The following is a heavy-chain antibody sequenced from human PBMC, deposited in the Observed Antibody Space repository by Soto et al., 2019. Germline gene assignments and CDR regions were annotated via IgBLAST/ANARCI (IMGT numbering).Heavy chain of an antibody. CDR2: IYYSGRT. V-gene: IGHV4-59*08. D-gene: IGHD2-2*01. J-gene: IGHJ5*02. CDR3: ARVVIVLVPAAMGWFDP. CDR1: GGSISSYY. Sequence: SETLSLPCTVSGGSISSYYWSWIRKPPGKGLEWIGYIYYSGRTYYNPSLKSRVTISVDTSKNQFSLKLSSVTAADTAVYYCARVVIVLVPAAMGWFDPWGQGTLVTVSS.